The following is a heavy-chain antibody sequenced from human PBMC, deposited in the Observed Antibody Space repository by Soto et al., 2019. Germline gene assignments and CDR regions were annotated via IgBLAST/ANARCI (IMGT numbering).Heavy chain of an antibody. D-gene: IGHD1-1*01. CDR3: ARGRYGDY. J-gene: IGHJ4*02. V-gene: IGHV1-18*01. Sequence: VHLVQSGAEVKKPGASGKVSCKGSGYGFTTYGITWVRQAPGQGLEWMAWISAHNGNTNYAQKLQGRVTVTRDTSTSTAYMELRSLRSDDTAVYYCARGRYGDYWGQGALVTVSS. CDR2: ISAHNGNT. CDR1: GYGFTTYG.